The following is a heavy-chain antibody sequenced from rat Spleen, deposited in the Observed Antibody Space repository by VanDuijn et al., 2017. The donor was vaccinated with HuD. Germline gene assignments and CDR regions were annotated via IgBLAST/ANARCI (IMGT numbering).Heavy chain of an antibody. J-gene: IGHJ2*01. Sequence: EVQLVESGGGLVQPGRSLKLSCVASGFTFNNYWMTWIRQAPGKGLEWVASITNTGGGNTYYRDSVKGRFTISRDNAKSTLYLQMDSLRSEDTATYYCARRSITTFFDYWGQGVMVTVSS. CDR1: GFTFNNYW. CDR3: ARRSITTFFDY. D-gene: IGHD1-4*01. V-gene: IGHV5-31*01. CDR2: ITNTGGGNT.